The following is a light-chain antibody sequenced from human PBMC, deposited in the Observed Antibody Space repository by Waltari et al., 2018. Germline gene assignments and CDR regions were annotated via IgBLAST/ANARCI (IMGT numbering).Light chain of an antibody. V-gene: IGKV3-20*01. J-gene: IGKJ3*01. CDR3: QQYGSSPR. CDR2: GAS. Sequence: EIVLPQSPGPMSLHPGESATLSCRASQSVSSSYLAWYQQKPGQAPRLLIYGASSRATGIPDRFSGSGSGTDFTLTISRLEPEDFAVYYCQQYGSSPRFGPGTKVDIK. CDR1: QSVSSSY.